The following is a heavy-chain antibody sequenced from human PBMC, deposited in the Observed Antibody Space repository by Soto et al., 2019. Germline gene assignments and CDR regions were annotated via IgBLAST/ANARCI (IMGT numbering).Heavy chain of an antibody. Sequence: PXETLYLSFTVTGESINNRSYYLGWIRQPPGKGLEWIGSIYYSGSTYNNPSLKSRVSMSVDTSKNQFSLKLRSVTAADTALYYCARQRTSVVTQAYFDSWGQGSLVTVYS. J-gene: IGHJ4*02. CDR3: ARQRTSVVTQAYFDS. CDR2: IYYSGST. D-gene: IGHD2-21*02. CDR1: GESINNRSYY. V-gene: IGHV4-39*01.